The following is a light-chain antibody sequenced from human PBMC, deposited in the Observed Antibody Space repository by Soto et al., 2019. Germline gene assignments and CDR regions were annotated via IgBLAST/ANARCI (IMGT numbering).Light chain of an antibody. CDR1: QTINTW. Sequence: DIQMTQSPSTLSGSVGDRFTITWRASQTINTWLAWYQQKPGKAPKLLIYKASTLESGVPSRFSGSGSGTDFTLTISRLEPEDFAVYYCQHYGSSSHAFGGGTKVDI. J-gene: IGKJ4*01. CDR3: QHYGSSSHA. CDR2: KAS. V-gene: IGKV1-5*03.